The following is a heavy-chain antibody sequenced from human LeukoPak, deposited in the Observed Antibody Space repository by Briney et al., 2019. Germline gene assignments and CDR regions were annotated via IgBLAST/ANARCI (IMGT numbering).Heavy chain of an antibody. J-gene: IGHJ6*02. V-gene: IGHV3-21*01. CDR3: GRDESRFGMDV. CDR2: ISSSSSYI. Sequence: GGSLRLSCAASGFTFSSYSMNWVRQAPGKGLEWVSSISSSSSYIYYADSVKGLFTNSRDNAKNSLYLQRNSLGAEDTAVYYCGRDESRFGMDVWGQGTTVTVSS. CDR1: GFTFSSYS.